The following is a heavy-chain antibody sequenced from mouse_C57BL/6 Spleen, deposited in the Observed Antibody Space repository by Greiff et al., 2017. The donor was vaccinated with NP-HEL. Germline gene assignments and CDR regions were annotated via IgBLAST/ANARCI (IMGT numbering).Heavy chain of an antibody. CDR3: AREGGDYSNYGRYYFDY. CDR2: ILPGSGST. Sequence: QVQLKQSGAELMKPGASVKLSCKATGYTFTGYWIEWVKQRPGHGLEWIGEILPGSGSTNYNEKFKGKATFTADTSSNTAYMQLSSLTTEDSAIYYCAREGGDYSNYGRYYFDYWGQGTTLTVSS. V-gene: IGHV1-9*01. CDR1: GYTFTGYW. D-gene: IGHD2-5*01. J-gene: IGHJ2*01.